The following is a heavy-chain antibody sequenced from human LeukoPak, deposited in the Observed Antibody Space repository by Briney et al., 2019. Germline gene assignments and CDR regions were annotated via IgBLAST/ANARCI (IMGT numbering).Heavy chain of an antibody. J-gene: IGHJ6*02. Sequence: GGSLRLSCAASGFTFSSYGMHWVRQAPGKGLEWVAVIWYDGSNKYYADSVKGRFTISRDNSKNTLYLQMNSLRAEDTAVYYCARASTNSRYYYYGMDVWGQGTTVTVSS. D-gene: IGHD2-8*01. CDR1: GFTFSSYG. V-gene: IGHV3-33*01. CDR3: ARASTNSRYYYYGMDV. CDR2: IWYDGSNK.